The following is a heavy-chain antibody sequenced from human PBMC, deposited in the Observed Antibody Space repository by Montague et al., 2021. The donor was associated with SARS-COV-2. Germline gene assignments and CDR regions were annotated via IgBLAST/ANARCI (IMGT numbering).Heavy chain of an antibody. CDR2: FYYNGIT. CDR3: ARPRPGSSNNGFDT. Sequence: SETLSLTCSVSGGPFSSTSFSWVWLRQSPGKGLEWVANFYYNGITYYNPSLKSRVTLSVDPSTNQFFLKLTSVTAADTAVYYCARPRPGSSNNGFDTWGQGIMVTVSS. J-gene: IGHJ5*02. V-gene: IGHV4-39*01. D-gene: IGHD6-6*01. CDR1: GGPFSSTSFS.